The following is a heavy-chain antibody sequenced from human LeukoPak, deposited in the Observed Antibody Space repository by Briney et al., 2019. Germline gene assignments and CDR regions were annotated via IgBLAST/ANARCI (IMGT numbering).Heavy chain of an antibody. CDR3: AKCYDILTAYFDF. CDR2: ISGSGSDT. Sequence: GGSLRLSCAASGFTFSSYAMSWVRQAPGKGLEWVSAISGSGSDTEYADSVRGRFTISRDNSKNTLYLQMNSLRAEDTAVYYCAKCYDILTAYFDFWGQGTLVTVSS. J-gene: IGHJ4*02. V-gene: IGHV3-23*01. D-gene: IGHD3-9*01. CDR1: GFTFSSYA.